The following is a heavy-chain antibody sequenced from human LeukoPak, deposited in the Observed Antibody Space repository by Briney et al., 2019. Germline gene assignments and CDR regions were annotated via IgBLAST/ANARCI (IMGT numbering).Heavy chain of an antibody. V-gene: IGHV4-30-4*01. CDR2: IYYIGGT. CDR3: ARVYSSGYYDRRFDY. D-gene: IGHD3-22*01. J-gene: IGHJ4*02. Sequence: PSQTLSLTCIVSAGSISSGDYYWSWIRQPPGKVLEWNGYIYYIGGTYYNPSLKSRVTISVDTPKNQFSLKLSSVTAADTAVYYCARVYSSGYYDRRFDYWGQGTLVTVSS. CDR1: AGSISSGDYY.